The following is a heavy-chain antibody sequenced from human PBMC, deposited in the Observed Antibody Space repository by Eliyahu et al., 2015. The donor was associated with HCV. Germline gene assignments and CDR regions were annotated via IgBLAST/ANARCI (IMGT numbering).Heavy chain of an antibody. Sequence: QVQLVQSGAEVKKPGASVKVSCKASEYTFTSYYMHWVRQAPGQGLEWMGIINPSGGSTTYAQKFQGRVTMTRDTSTSTVYMELSSLTSEDTAVYYCARDRTLMTTVTAFDYWGQGTLVTVSS. CDR3: ARDRTLMTTVTAFDY. CDR2: INPSGGST. D-gene: IGHD4-17*01. J-gene: IGHJ4*02. V-gene: IGHV1-46*01. CDR1: EYTFTSYY.